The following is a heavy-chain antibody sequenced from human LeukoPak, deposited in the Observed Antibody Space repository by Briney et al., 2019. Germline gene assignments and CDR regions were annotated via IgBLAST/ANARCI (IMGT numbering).Heavy chain of an antibody. D-gene: IGHD3-22*01. Sequence: PGGSLRLSCVASGLTFSSYSMNSVRQAPRKGLEWVSSTSSSSSYIFYADSVKGRFTISRDNAKNSLYLQMSSLRAEDTAVYYCARDRSDYDDSSGYYRGELDYRGQGTLVTVSS. CDR1: GLTFSSYS. CDR3: ARDRSDYDDSSGYYRGELDY. J-gene: IGHJ4*02. V-gene: IGHV3-21*01. CDR2: TSSSSSYI.